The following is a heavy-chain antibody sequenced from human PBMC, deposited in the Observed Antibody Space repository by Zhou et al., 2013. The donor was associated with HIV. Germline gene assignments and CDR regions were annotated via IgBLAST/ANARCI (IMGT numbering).Heavy chain of an antibody. V-gene: IGHV1-69*05. CDR1: GGIVISIA. Sequence: QVQLLQSGTEVKKPGSSVTVSCKASGGIVISIAISWVRQAPGQGLEWIGGIIPITGTANYVQNLQGRVTVTTDDSTGTAYMDLASLTSEDTGIYYCAATYMTSSGTILFDSWGQGTLVTVSS. D-gene: IGHD2-21*01. CDR2: IIPITGTA. CDR3: AATYMTSSGTILFDS. J-gene: IGHJ4*02.